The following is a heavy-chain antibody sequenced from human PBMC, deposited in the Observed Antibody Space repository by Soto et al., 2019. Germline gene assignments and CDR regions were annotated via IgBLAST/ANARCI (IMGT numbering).Heavy chain of an antibody. CDR3: GRLGGVLYDEPV. V-gene: IGHV4-4*02. CDR2: IYHSGGT. J-gene: IGHJ6*02. D-gene: IGHD3-16*01. CDR1: GGSISSSHW. Sequence: QVQPQESAPGLVKPSGTLSLTCAVSGGSISSSHWWSWVRQPPGKGLEWIGEIYHSGGTNYSPSLKRRVTIAVGSYKHQLSLRMSSVTAAGTTVYYCGRLGGVLYDEPVRGQGNTVTVSS.